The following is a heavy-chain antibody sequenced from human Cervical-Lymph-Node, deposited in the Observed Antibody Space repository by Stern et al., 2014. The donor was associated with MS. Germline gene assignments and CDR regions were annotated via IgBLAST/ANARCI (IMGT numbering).Heavy chain of an antibody. CDR2: LSASGNT. CDR1: GGSISRDNYH. D-gene: IGHD6-6*01. CDR3: ASWGTARPRFDY. J-gene: IGHJ4*02. Sequence: QVQLQESGPGLVKPSQTLSLTCTVSGGSISRDNYHWTWIRQPAGKGLQWVGRLSASGNTNYNPSLKSRFPISVDGPKTQFPRKVSSVTAADTAVYYCASWGTARPRFDYWGQGALVTVSS. V-gene: IGHV4-61*02.